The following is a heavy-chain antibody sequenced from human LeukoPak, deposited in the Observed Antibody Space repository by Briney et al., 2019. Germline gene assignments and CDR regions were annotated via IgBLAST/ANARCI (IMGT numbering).Heavy chain of an antibody. D-gene: IGHD5-12*01. V-gene: IGHV7-4-1*02. CDR1: GYTFTSYT. CDR3: ARANVDIVATIGGNHAFDI. J-gene: IGHJ3*02. CDR2: INTNTGNP. Sequence: ASVKVSCKASGYTFTSYTMNWVRQAPGQGLEWMGWINTNTGNPTYAQGFTGRFVFSLDTSVSTAYLQISSLKAEDTAVYYCARANVDIVATIGGNHAFDIWGQGTMVTVS.